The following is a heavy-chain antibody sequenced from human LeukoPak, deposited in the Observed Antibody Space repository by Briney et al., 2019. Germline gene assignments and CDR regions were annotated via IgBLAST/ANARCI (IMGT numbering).Heavy chain of an antibody. CDR1: GFTFSSYA. CDR3: AKDRIVVVTATPDAFDI. V-gene: IGHV3-23*01. CDR2: ISGSGGST. Sequence: GGSLRLSCAASGFTFSSYAMSWVRHAPGKGLEWVSAISGSGGSTYYADSVKGRFTISRDNSKNTLYLQMNSLRAEDTAVYYCAKDRIVVVTATPDAFDIWGQGTVVTVSS. J-gene: IGHJ3*02. D-gene: IGHD2-21*02.